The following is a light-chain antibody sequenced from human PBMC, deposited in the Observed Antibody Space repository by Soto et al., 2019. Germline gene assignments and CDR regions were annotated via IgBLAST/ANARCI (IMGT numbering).Light chain of an antibody. J-gene: IGKJ4*01. CDR2: DVS. CDR1: QGLSTS. V-gene: IGKV1-16*01. CDR3: HHYTYYPFT. Sequence: DVQMSKSPSSLSASVGDSVSITCRASQGLSTSLAWFQQKPGKPPRFLIYDVSRLQTGVPSRFSGSGSGTHFTLTITNLQPEDFTTYYCHHYTYYPFTFGGGTKVDIK.